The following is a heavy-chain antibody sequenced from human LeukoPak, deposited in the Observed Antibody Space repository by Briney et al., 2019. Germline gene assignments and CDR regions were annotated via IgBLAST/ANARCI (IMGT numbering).Heavy chain of an antibody. CDR2: TYYPSNLHN. Sequence: SQTLSLTCAISGDSVSSNSAAWNLIRQSPSRGLEWLGRTYYPSNLHNEYAVSVKSQITITPDTSKNQSSLQLNSVTPADTAVYYCARIVGGQVDCWGQGTLVTVSS. D-gene: IGHD3-22*01. CDR1: GDSVSSNSAA. CDR3: ARIVGGQVDC. J-gene: IGHJ4*02. V-gene: IGHV6-1*01.